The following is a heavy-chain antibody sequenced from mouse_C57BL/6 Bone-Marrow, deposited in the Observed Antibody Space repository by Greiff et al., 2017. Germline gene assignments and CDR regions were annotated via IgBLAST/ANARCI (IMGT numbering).Heavy chain of an antibody. CDR1: GYTFTSYW. Sequence: QVQLQQSGPELVRPGASVKISCKAPGYTFTSYWMQWVRQRPGQGLEWIGEIFPGSGSTCYNEKFKGKATLTVDTSSSTAYMQLSSLTSEDSAVYFCARGGSDVGYPAWFAYWGQGTLVTDCA. V-gene: IGHV1-56*01. CDR3: ARGGSDVGYPAWFAY. J-gene: IGHJ3*01. D-gene: IGHD2-3*01. CDR2: IFPGSGST.